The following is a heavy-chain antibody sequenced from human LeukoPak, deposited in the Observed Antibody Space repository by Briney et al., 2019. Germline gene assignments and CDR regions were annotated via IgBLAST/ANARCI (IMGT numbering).Heavy chain of an antibody. Sequence: SETLSLTCAVYGGSFSGYSWNWIRQPPGKGLEWIGFIYYSGSTSYNPSLKSRVTISVDTSKNQFSLKLSSVTAADTAVYYCARGEGFWGQGTLVTVSS. V-gene: IGHV4-30-4*07. J-gene: IGHJ4*02. CDR2: IYYSGST. CDR1: GGSFSGYS. CDR3: ARGEGF.